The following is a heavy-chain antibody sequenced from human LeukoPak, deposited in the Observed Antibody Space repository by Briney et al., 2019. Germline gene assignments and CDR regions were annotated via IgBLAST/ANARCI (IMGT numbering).Heavy chain of an antibody. CDR1: GFTFSTYW. CDR3: AGGPDVYRY. V-gene: IGHV3-7*01. CDR2: IKQDGSEK. Sequence: GGSLRLSCAASGFTFSTYWMTWVRQAPGKGLEWVANIKQDGSEKYYVDSVKGRFTISRDNAKNSLYLQMNSLRAEDTAVYYCAGGPDVYRYWGQGILVTVSS. J-gene: IGHJ4*02. D-gene: IGHD5-24*01.